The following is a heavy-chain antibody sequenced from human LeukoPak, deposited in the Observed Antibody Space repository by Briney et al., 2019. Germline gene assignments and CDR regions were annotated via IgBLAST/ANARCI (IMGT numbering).Heavy chain of an antibody. D-gene: IGHD1-1*01. CDR3: ARGGTRDAFDI. Sequence: PGGSLRLSCAGSGFTFSDHYMDWVRQAPGKGLVWVSRINTDGSRTTYVDSVKGRFTISRDNAKNTLYLQMNSLRAEDTAVYYCARGGTRDAFDIWGQGTMVTVSS. CDR1: GFTFSDHY. J-gene: IGHJ3*02. CDR2: INTDGSRT. V-gene: IGHV3-74*01.